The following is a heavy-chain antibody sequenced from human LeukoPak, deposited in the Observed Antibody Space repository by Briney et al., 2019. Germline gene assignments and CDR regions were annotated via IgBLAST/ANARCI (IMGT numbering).Heavy chain of an antibody. Sequence: SSETLSLTCTVSGGSMSSYFGSWIRQPAGKGLEWIGRIYTSGNTNYNPTLQSRVTMSIDTSKNQFSLNVTSVTAADTAVYYCAREAGSERYFDSWGQGTLVTVSS. CDR1: GGSMSSYF. CDR2: IYTSGNT. CDR3: AREAGSERYFDS. J-gene: IGHJ4*02. V-gene: IGHV4-4*07.